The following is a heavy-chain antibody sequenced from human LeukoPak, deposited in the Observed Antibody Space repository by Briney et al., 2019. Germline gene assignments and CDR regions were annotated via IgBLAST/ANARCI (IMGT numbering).Heavy chain of an antibody. D-gene: IGHD2-21*02. Sequence: ASVKVSCKASGYTFTGYYVHWVRQAPGQGLEWMGRINPNSGDANYAQKFQGRVTMTRDTSISTAYMELSRLRSDDTAVYYCARDYCGGDCFPDYWGQGTLVTVSS. J-gene: IGHJ4*02. CDR2: INPNSGDA. CDR3: ARDYCGGDCFPDY. V-gene: IGHV1-2*06. CDR1: GYTFTGYY.